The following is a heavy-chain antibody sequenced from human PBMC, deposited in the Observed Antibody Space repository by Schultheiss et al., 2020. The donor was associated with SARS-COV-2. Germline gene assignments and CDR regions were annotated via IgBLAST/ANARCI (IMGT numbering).Heavy chain of an antibody. D-gene: IGHD4-11*01. CDR3: AKDTLSVTSYRPDY. J-gene: IGHJ4*02. CDR1: GFAFDDYA. V-gene: IGHV3-9*01. Sequence: SLKISCAASGFAFDDYATHWVRQAPGKGLEWVSGISWNSGSIGYADSVKGRFTISRDNAKNSLYLQMNSLRAEDTALYYCAKDTLSVTSYRPDYWGQGTLVTVSS. CDR2: ISWNSGSI.